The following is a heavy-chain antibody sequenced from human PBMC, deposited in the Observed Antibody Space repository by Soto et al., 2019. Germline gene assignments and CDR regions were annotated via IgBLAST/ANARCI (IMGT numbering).Heavy chain of an antibody. CDR2: ISSSGSTI. Sequence: GGSLRLSCAASGFTFSSYEMNWVRQAPGKGLEWVSYISSSGSTIYYADSVKGRFTISRDNAKNSLYLQMNSLGAEDTAVYYCARASYDFWSGYLFYWGQGTLVTVSS. J-gene: IGHJ4*02. D-gene: IGHD3-3*01. CDR1: GFTFSSYE. CDR3: ARASYDFWSGYLFY. V-gene: IGHV3-48*03.